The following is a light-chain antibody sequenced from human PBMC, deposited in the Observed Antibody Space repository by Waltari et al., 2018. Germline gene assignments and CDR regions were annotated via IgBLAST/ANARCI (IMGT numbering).Light chain of an antibody. V-gene: IGLV3-21*04. Sequence: SFVLTQPPSVSVAPGKTARNTCGGNNIGNKNVHWYQQKPGQAPVLVIYYDTDRPSGIPERFSGSNSGNTATLTITRVEAGDEADYYCQVWDSSSDHRGVFGGGTKLTVL. CDR2: YDT. CDR1: NIGNKN. CDR3: QVWDSSSDHRGV. J-gene: IGLJ3*02.